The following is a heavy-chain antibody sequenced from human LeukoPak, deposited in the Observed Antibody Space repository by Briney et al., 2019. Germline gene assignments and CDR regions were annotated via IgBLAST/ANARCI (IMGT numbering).Heavy chain of an antibody. Sequence: GASVKDSCKASGYTFTSYYMHWVRQAPGQGLEWMGWIKPNSGGTNYAQKFQGRVTMTRDTSISTAYMELSRLRSDDTAVYYCARVSLWFGELLYGGFDYWGQGTLVTVSS. CDR1: GYTFTSYY. CDR3: ARVSLWFGELLYGGFDY. CDR2: IKPNSGGT. V-gene: IGHV1-2*02. J-gene: IGHJ4*02. D-gene: IGHD3-10*01.